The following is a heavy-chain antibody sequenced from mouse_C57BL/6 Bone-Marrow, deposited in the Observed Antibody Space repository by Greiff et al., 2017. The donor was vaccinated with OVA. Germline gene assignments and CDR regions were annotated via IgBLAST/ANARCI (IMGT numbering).Heavy chain of an antibody. V-gene: IGHV1-19*01. D-gene: IGHD2-4*01. J-gene: IGHJ2*01. CDR1: GYTFTDYY. CDR2: INPYNGGT. Sequence: VQLQQSGPVLVKPGASVKMSCKASGYTFTDYYMNWVKQSHGKSLEWIGVINPYNGGTSYNQKFKGKATLTVDKSSSTAYMELNSLTSEDSAVYYCARGDYNFDYWGQGTTLTVSS. CDR3: ARGDYNFDY.